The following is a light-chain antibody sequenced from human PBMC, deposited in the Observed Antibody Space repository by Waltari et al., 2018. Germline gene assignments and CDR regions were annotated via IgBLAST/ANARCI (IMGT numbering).Light chain of an antibody. CDR3: SSYTSSLTLV. CDR2: DVS. Sequence: QSALPQPASVSGSPGQPITISRTGTSNHLGAYPYVPWYQQHPGKAPKLMIYDVSNRPSGVSNRFSGSKSGNTASLTISGLQAEDEADYYCSSYTSSLTLVFGGGTKLTVL. V-gene: IGLV2-14*03. CDR1: SNHLGAYPY. J-gene: IGLJ3*02.